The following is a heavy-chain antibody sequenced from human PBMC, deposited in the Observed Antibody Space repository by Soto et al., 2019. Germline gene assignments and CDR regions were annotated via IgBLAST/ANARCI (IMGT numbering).Heavy chain of an antibody. CDR3: AGSDGSYSAFDY. J-gene: IGHJ4*02. CDR2: ISYDGSNK. Sequence: GGDLRLSCTASAFTFRIYGVHWIRQAPGKGLEWGAVISYDGSNKYCADSGKGRFTIPRDNSKNTLYLQMNSLRAEDTAVYYCAGSDGSYSAFDYWGQGTLVTRSS. D-gene: IGHD1-26*01. CDR1: AFTFRIYG. V-gene: IGHV3-30*03.